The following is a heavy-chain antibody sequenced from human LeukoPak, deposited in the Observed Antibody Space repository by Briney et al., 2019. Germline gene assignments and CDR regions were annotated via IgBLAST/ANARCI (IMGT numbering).Heavy chain of an antibody. J-gene: IGHJ4*02. CDR3: ARAISSGWYYFDY. CDR2: IYYSGST. D-gene: IGHD6-19*01. CDR1: GGSISSSSYY. Sequence: SETLSLTCTVSGGSISSSSYYWGWIRQPPGKGLEWIGSIYYSGSTYYNPSLKSRVTMSVDTSKNQFSLKLSSVTAADTAVYYCARAISSGWYYFDYWGQGTLVTVSS. V-gene: IGHV4-39*07.